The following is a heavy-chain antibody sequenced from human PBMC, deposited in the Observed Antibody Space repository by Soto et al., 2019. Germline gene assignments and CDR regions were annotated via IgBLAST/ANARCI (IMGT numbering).Heavy chain of an antibody. CDR1: GFTFSSYA. J-gene: IGHJ2*01. CDR3: AKDIDYSGGYWYFDI. CDR2: ISGSGGST. Sequence: EVQLLESGGGLVQPGGSLRLSCAASGFTFSSYAMSCVRQAPGKGLAWVSAISGSGGSTYYADSVKGRFTISRDNSKNTLYLQMPSLRAEATAVYYCAKDIDYSGGYWYFDIWGRGTLVAVSS. V-gene: IGHV3-23*01. D-gene: IGHD2-15*01.